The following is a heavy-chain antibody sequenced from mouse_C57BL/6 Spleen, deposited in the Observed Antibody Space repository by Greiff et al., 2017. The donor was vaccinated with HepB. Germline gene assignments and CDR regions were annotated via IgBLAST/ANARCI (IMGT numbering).Heavy chain of an antibody. Sequence: EVQLVESEGGLVQPGSSMKLSCTASGFTFSDYYMAWVRQVPEKGLEWVANINYDGSSTYYLDSLKSRFIISRDNAKNILYLQMSSLKSEDTATYYCARDDDYDSYWYFDVWGTGTTVTVSS. CDR3: ARDDDYDSYWYFDV. J-gene: IGHJ1*03. D-gene: IGHD2-4*01. CDR2: INYDGSST. CDR1: GFTFSDYY. V-gene: IGHV5-16*01.